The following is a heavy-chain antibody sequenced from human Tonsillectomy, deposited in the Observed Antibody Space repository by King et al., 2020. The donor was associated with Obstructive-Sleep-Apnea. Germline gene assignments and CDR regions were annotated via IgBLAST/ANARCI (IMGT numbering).Heavy chain of an antibody. Sequence: TLKESGPALVKPTQTLTLTCSFSGFSFSASGMGLSWIRQPPGRALEWLAHIDWDDDKHYSTSLKTRLTISKGTSRNQVVLRMTDTDPVDTATYYCARTLVDTVMDPYFDYWGQGTLVTAPS. J-gene: IGHJ4*02. D-gene: IGHD5-18*01. V-gene: IGHV2-70*01. CDR3: ARTLVDTVMDPYFDY. CDR2: IDWDDDK. CDR1: GFSFSASGMG.